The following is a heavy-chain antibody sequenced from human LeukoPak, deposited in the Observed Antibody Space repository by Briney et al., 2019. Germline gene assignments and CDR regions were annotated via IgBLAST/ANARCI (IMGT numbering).Heavy chain of an antibody. Sequence: GGSLRLSCAASGFTFDDYGMSWVRQAPGKGLEWVSGINWNGGSTGYADSVKGRFTISRDNAKNSLYLQMNSLRAEDTALYYCARDKYYYDSSAYYYFDYWGQGTLVTVSS. CDR1: GFTFDDYG. J-gene: IGHJ4*02. D-gene: IGHD3-22*01. CDR2: INWNGGST. V-gene: IGHV3-20*04. CDR3: ARDKYYYDSSAYYYFDY.